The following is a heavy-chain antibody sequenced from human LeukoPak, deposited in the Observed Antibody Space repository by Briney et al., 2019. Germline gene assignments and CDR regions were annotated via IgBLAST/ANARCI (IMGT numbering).Heavy chain of an antibody. CDR1: GFTFSSYS. D-gene: IGHD4-17*01. V-gene: IGHV3-48*04. Sequence: GGSLRLSCAASGFTFSSYSMNWVRQAPGKGLEWVSYISSSSSTIYYADSVKGRFTISRDNAKNSLYPQMNSLRAEDTAVYYCARLDYGYDYWGQGTLVTVSS. CDR2: ISSSSSTI. J-gene: IGHJ4*02. CDR3: ARLDYGYDY.